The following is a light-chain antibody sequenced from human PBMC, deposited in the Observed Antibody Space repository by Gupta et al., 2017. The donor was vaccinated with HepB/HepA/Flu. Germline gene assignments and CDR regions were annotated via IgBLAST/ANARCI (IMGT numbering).Light chain of an antibody. CDR2: GVF. Sequence: EIVLTQSPGTLSLSPGERATLSCRASQSGTNTYLAWYQQKPGQAPRLLMYGVFIRATGIPDRFSGSGSGTDFTLTISTLEPEDFAVYYCQQDDTSRRTFGQGTKVEIK. J-gene: IGKJ1*01. CDR1: QSGTNTY. CDR3: QQDDTSRRT. V-gene: IGKV3-20*01.